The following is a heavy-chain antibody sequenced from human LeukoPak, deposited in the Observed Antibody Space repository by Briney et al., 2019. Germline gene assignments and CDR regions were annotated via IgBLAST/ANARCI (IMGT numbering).Heavy chain of an antibody. V-gene: IGHV4-34*01. J-gene: IGHJ6*02. CDR2: INHSGST. CDR3: ARKKSYYYGMDV. CDR1: GGSFSGYY. Sequence: SETLSLTCAVYGGSFSGYYWSWIRQPPGKGLEWIGEINHSGSTNYNPSLKSRVTISVDTSKNQLSLKLSSVTAADTAVYYCARKKSYYYGMDVWGQGTTVTVSS.